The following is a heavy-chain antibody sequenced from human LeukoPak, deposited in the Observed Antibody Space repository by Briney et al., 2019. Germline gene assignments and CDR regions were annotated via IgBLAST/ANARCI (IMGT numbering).Heavy chain of an antibody. CDR2: ISGSSGST. D-gene: IGHD3-10*01. J-gene: IGHJ4*02. CDR1: GFTFSSYA. V-gene: IGHV3-23*01. Sequence: GGSLRLSCAASGFTFSSYAMSWVRQAPGKGLEWVSAISGSSGSTYYADSVKGRFTISRDNSKNTLYLQMNSLRAEDTAVYYCAKDFLVRGVTYWGQGTLVTVSS. CDR3: AKDFLVRGVTY.